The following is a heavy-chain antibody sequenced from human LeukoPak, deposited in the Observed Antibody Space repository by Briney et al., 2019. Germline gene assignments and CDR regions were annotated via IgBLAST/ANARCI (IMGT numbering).Heavy chain of an antibody. Sequence: SETLSLTCTVSGGSISSYYWSWIRQPPGKGLEWIGYIYHSGSTYYNPSLKSRVTISVDRSKNQFSLKLSSVTAADTAVYYCATSPYCGGDCYLFDYWGQGTLVTVSS. D-gene: IGHD2-21*02. CDR3: ATSPYCGGDCYLFDY. V-gene: IGHV4-59*04. J-gene: IGHJ4*02. CDR2: IYHSGST. CDR1: GGSISSYY.